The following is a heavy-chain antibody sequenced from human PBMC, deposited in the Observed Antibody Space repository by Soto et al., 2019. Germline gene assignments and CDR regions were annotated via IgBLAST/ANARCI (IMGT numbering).Heavy chain of an antibody. D-gene: IGHD3-3*01. CDR2: IYHSGST. V-gene: IGHV4-30-2*01. Sequence: QLQLQESGSGLVKPSQTLSLTCAISGGSISSGGYSWSSIRQPPGKGLEWIGYIYHSGSTYYNPSLKSRVTISVDRSNNQFSLKPSSVTAADRAVYYCAAGAIFGVVPLDYWGQGTLVTVSS. J-gene: IGHJ4*02. CDR1: GGSISSGGYS. CDR3: AAGAIFGVVPLDY.